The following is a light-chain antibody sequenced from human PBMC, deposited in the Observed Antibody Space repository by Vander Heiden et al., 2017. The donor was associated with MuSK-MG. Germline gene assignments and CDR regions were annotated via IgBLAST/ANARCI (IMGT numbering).Light chain of an antibody. V-gene: IGKV4-1*01. CDR1: QSVLYSSNNKNY. Sequence: IVMTSPHDLPAVSLGERATINCKSSQSVLYSSNNKNYLAWYQQKPGQPPKLLIYWASTRESGVPDRFSGSGSGTDFTLTISSLQAEDVAVYYCQQYYSAPLTFGQGTRLEIK. CDR2: WAS. J-gene: IGKJ5*01. CDR3: QQYYSAPLT.